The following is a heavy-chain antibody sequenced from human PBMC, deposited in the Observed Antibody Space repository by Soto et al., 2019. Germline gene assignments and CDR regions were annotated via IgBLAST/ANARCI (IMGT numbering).Heavy chain of an antibody. V-gene: IGHV1-69*02. CDR1: GGTFSSYT. CDR3: ARGDDFWPV. D-gene: IGHD3-3*01. Sequence: QVQLVQSGAEVKKPGSSVKVSCKASGGTFSSYTISWVRQAPGQGLEWMGRIIPILGIANYAQKFQGRVTITADKSTSTTYMELISLRSEDTAVYYCARGDDFWPVWGKGTTVTVSS. CDR2: IIPILGIA. J-gene: IGHJ6*04.